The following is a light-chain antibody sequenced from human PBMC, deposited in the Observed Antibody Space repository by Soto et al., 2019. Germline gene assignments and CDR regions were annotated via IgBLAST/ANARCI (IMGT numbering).Light chain of an antibody. CDR1: SSDIGGYNY. CDR3: SSYTSRSTLYV. Sequence: QSALTQPASVSGSPGQSITVSCTGTSSDIGGYNYVSWYQQHLGKAPKLMVYEVTNRPSGVSDRFSGSKSGNTASLTISGLQADDEGYYYCSSYTSRSTLYVFGTGTKVTVL. J-gene: IGLJ1*01. CDR2: EVT. V-gene: IGLV2-14*01.